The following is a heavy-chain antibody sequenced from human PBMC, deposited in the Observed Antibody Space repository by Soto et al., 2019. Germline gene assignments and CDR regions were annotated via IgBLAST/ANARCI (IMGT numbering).Heavy chain of an antibody. CDR3: AKCITALGPIDY. J-gene: IGHJ4*02. Sequence: PSETLSLTCTVSGGSISSGDYYWSWIRQHPGKGLEWIGYIDYRGSTDYSPSLKSRVTISLDTSKNQFSLKLSSVTAADTAVYYCAKCITALGPIDYWGQGTLVTVSS. CDR1: GGSISSGDYY. V-gene: IGHV4-31*03. CDR2: IDYRGST. D-gene: IGHD6-6*01.